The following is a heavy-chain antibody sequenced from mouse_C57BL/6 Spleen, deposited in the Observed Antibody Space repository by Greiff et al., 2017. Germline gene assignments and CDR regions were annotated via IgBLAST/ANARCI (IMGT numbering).Heavy chain of an antibody. Sequence: VHLVESGPELVKPGASVKISCKASGYAFSSSWMNWVKQRPGKGLEWIGRIYSGDGGTNYNGKFKGKATLTADKSSSTAYMQLSSLTSEDSAVYFCASMAATDAMDYWGQGTSVTVSS. CDR2: IYSGDGGT. J-gene: IGHJ4*01. CDR3: ASMAATDAMDY. CDR1: GYAFSSSW. D-gene: IGHD6-1*01. V-gene: IGHV1-82*01.